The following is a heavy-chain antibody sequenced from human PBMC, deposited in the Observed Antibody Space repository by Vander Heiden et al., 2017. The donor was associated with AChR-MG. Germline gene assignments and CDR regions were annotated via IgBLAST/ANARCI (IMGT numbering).Heavy chain of an antibody. D-gene: IGHD3-9*01. CDR2: INPNSGGT. Sequence: QVQLVQSGAEVKKPGASVKVSCKASGYTFTGYYMHWVRQAPGQGLEWMGWINPNSGGTNYAQKFQGRVTMTRDTSISTAYMELSRLRSDDTAVYYCARGSVYDILTGYFAHYYYYMDVWGKGTTVTVSS. V-gene: IGHV1-2*02. CDR1: GYTFTGYY. J-gene: IGHJ6*03. CDR3: ARGSVYDILTGYFAHYYYYMDV.